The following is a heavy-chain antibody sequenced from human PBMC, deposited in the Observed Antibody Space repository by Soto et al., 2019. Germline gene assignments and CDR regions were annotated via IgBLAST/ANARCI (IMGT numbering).Heavy chain of an antibody. D-gene: IGHD3-10*01. CDR3: ARFSRVRGPALYGMDV. V-gene: IGHV3-21*01. CDR1: GSTFSSYS. CDR2: ISSSSSYI. J-gene: IGHJ6*02. Sequence: SLRLSCAASGSTFSSYSMNWVRQAPGKGLEWVSSISSSSSYIYYADSVKGRFTISRDNAKNSLFLQMNSLRAEDTAVYFCARFSRVRGPALYGMDVWGQGTTVTVSS.